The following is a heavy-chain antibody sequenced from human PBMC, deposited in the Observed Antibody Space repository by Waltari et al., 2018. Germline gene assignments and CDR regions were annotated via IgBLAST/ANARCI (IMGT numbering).Heavy chain of an antibody. D-gene: IGHD6-13*01. V-gene: IGHV3-48*03. CDR1: GFTFSSYE. Sequence: EVQLVESGGGLVQPGGSLRLSCAASGFTFSSYEMNWVRQAPGKGLELVSYISSSGSTIYYADSVKGRFTISRDNAKNSLYLQMNSLRAEDTAVYYCARGYSSSWYAFDIWGQGTMVTVSS. CDR3: ARGYSSSWYAFDI. CDR2: ISSSGSTI. J-gene: IGHJ3*02.